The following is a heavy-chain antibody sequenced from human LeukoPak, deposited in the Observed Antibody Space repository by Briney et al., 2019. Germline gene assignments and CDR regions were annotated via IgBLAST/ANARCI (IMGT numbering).Heavy chain of an antibody. J-gene: IGHJ4*02. CDR3: ARRQYSTSWYSFDY. Sequence: SETLSLTCAVNGGSFSGNYWTWIRQSPGKGLEWIAEINHSGSTNYNPSLKSRVTISVDTSKNQFSLKLNSVTAADTAVYYCARRQYSTSWYSFDYWGQGTLVTVSS. CDR1: GGSFSGNY. CDR2: INHSGST. V-gene: IGHV4-34*01. D-gene: IGHD6-13*01.